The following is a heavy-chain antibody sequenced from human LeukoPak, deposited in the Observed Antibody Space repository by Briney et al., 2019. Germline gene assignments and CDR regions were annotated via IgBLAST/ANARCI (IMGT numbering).Heavy chain of an antibody. J-gene: IGHJ5*02. D-gene: IGHD3-10*01. V-gene: IGHV4-59*12. CDR1: GGSISSYY. Sequence: PSETLSLTCTVSGGSISSYYWSWIRQPPGKGREWIRHIYYSWSTIYNPSFKSRVTLSVDTSKNQISLKLSPLDAAGQAVYYSGSTNYNPSLKSRVTISVDTSKNQFSLKLSSVTAADTAVYYCASTGLGFGELSWWFDPWGQGTLVTVSS. CDR3: GSTNYNPSLKSRVTISVDTSKNQFSLKLSSVTAADTAVYYCASTGLGFGELSWWFDP. CDR2: IYYSWST.